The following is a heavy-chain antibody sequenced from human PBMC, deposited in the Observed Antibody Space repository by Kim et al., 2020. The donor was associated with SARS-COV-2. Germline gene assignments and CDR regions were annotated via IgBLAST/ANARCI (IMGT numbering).Heavy chain of an antibody. V-gene: IGHV4-39*01. Sequence: SETLSLTCTVSGGSISSSSYYWGWIRQPPGKGLEWIGSIYYSGSTYYNPFLKSRVTISVDTSKNQFSLKLSSVTAADTAVYYCARDPYYYEAIWGQGTLVTVSS. CDR1: GGSISSSSYY. CDR2: IYYSGST. D-gene: IGHD3-22*01. J-gene: IGHJ4*02. CDR3: ARDPYYYEAI.